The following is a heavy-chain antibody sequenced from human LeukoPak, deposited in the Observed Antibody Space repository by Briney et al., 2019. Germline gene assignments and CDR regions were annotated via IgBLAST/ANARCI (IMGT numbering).Heavy chain of an antibody. D-gene: IGHD6-6*01. J-gene: IGHJ3*02. Sequence: GGSLRLSCAASGFTFSSYTMSWVRQAPGKGLEWVSSFSGSGGSTYYADSVKGRFTISRDNSKNTLYLQMNSLRAEDTAVYYCAKSGAARFDIWGQGTMVTVSS. CDR2: FSGSGGST. CDR1: GFTFSSYT. CDR3: AKSGAARFDI. V-gene: IGHV3-23*01.